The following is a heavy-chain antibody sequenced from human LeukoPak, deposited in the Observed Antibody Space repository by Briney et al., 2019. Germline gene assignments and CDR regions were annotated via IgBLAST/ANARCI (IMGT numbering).Heavy chain of an antibody. J-gene: IGHJ3*02. CDR1: GFTFSDYY. Sequence: PGGSLRLSCAASGFTFSDYYMSWIRQAPGKGLEWVAVISYDGSNKYYADSVKGRFTISRDNSKNTLYLQMNSLRAEDTAVYYCARDRAAFDIWGQGTMVTVSS. CDR2: ISYDGSNK. D-gene: IGHD3-10*01. CDR3: ARDRAAFDI. V-gene: IGHV3-30-3*01.